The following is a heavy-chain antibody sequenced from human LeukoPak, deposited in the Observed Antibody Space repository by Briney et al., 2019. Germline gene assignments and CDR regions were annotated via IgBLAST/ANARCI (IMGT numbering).Heavy chain of an antibody. V-gene: IGHV3-21*01. Sequence: GGSLRLSCAASGFTFSSYSMNWVRQAPGKGLEWVSSINSSSSYIYYADSVKGRFTISRDNAKNSLYLQMNSLRAEDTAVYYCARTLDYDVLTGALDYWGQGTLVTVSS. CDR1: GFTFSSYS. J-gene: IGHJ4*02. CDR2: INSSSSYI. D-gene: IGHD3-9*01. CDR3: ARTLDYDVLTGALDY.